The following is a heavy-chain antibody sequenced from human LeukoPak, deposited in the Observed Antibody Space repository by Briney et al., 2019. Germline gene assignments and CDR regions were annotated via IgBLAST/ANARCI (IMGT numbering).Heavy chain of an antibody. Sequence: PSETLSLTCTVVSGGSISSSSYYWGWIRQPPGKGLEWIGSFYYSGSTYYNPSLKSRVTISADTSKNQLSLKLSSVTAADTAVYYCARGKYYDYVWGSYRRRRRDPSYPFWGQGTLVTVSS. D-gene: IGHD3-16*02. CDR3: ARGKYYDYVWGSYRRRRRDPSYPF. CDR1: GGSISSSSYY. J-gene: IGHJ4*02. CDR2: FYYSGST. V-gene: IGHV4-39*01.